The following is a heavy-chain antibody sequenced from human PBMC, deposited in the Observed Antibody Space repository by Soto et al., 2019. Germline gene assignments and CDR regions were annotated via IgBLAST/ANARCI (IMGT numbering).Heavy chain of an antibody. V-gene: IGHV3-33*01. J-gene: IGHJ4*02. CDR2: IWYDGSNK. CDR1: GFTFSSYG. CDR3: ARGGLTDYFDY. Sequence: VQLGESGGGVVQPGRSLRLSCAASGFTFSSYGMHWVRQAPGKGLEWVAVIWYDGSNKYYADSVKGRFTISRDNSKNTLYLQMNSLRAEDTAVYYCARGGLTDYFDYWGQGTLVTVSS. D-gene: IGHD2-21*02.